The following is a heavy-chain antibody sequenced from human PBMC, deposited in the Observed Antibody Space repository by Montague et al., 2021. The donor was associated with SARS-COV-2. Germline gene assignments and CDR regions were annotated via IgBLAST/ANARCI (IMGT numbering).Heavy chain of an antibody. J-gene: IGHJ5*02. CDR2: VTTSGTT. Sequence: SETLSLTCAVSGGSITGFSWSWVRQPAGKGLEWIGRVTTSGTTNYSPSRRSRVTMSVDTSKNQFSLNLNSATAADTAIYYCARTPTRPLSLDPWGQGTLVTVSS. V-gene: IGHV4-4*07. D-gene: IGHD6-6*01. CDR1: GGSITGFS. CDR3: ARTPTRPLSLDP.